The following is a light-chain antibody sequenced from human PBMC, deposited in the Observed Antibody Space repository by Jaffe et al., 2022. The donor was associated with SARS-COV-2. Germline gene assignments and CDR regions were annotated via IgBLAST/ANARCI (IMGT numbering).Light chain of an antibody. V-gene: IGLV1-44*01. CDR1: TSNIGKNA. CDR2: NST. CDR3: SVWDDSLNAAV. Sequence: QSVVTQPPSASATPGQWVTISCSGSTSNIGKNAVNWYQHLPGAAPKLLIYNSTQRPSGVPDRFSASKSGASASLAISGLQSEDETDYYCSVWDDSLNAAVFGGGTKLTVL. J-gene: IGLJ2*01.